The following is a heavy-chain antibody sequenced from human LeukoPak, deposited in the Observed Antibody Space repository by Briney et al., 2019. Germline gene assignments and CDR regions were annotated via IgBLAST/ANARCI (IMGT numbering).Heavy chain of an antibody. CDR3: ARDPTPYSSSWYVDY. D-gene: IGHD6-13*01. J-gene: IGHJ4*02. V-gene: IGHV3-48*04. CDR2: ISSSGSTI. Sequence: PGGSLRLSCAASGFTFSSYSMNWVRQAPGKGLEWVSYISSSGSTIYYADSVKGRFTISRDNAKNSLYLQMNSLRAEDTAVYYCARDPTPYSSSWYVDYWGQGTLVTVSS. CDR1: GFTFSSYS.